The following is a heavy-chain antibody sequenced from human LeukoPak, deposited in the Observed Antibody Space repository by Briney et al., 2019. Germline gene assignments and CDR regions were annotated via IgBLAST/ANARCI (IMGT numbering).Heavy chain of an antibody. CDR3: ARGIYGVYYFDY. CDR1: GGSLSGYY. D-gene: IGHD4-17*01. CDR2: INHSGAT. Sequence: KASDTLSLTYAVYGGSLSGYYWIWLRHPPGKGLEWIGEINHSGATNYNPSLKSRVTIAVDTSKNQFSLRLSSVTAADTAMYYCARGIYGVYYFDYWGQGALVTVSS. V-gene: IGHV4-34*01. J-gene: IGHJ4*02.